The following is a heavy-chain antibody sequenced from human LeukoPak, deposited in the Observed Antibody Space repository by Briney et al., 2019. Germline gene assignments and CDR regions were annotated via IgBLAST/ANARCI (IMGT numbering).Heavy chain of an antibody. D-gene: IGHD7-27*01. J-gene: IGHJ3*02. CDR3: ARDRIIETGGDAFDI. Sequence: ASVKVSCKASGYTFTGYYMHWVRQAPGQGLEWMGWINPNSGGTNYAQKFQGRVTMTRDTSISTAYMELSRLRSDDTAVYYCARDRIIETGGDAFDIWGQGTMVTVSP. V-gene: IGHV1-2*02. CDR1: GYTFTGYY. CDR2: INPNSGGT.